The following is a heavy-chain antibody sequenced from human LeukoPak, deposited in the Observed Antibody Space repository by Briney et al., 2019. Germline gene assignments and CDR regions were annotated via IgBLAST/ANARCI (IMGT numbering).Heavy chain of an antibody. V-gene: IGHV4-31*03. Sequence: SETLSLTCTVSGGSISSGGYYWSWIRQHPGKGLEWIGYIYYSGSTYYNPSLKSRVTISVDTSKNQFSLKLSSVTAADTAVYYCARGVATIGYNWFDPWGQGTLVTVSS. J-gene: IGHJ5*02. CDR2: IYYSGST. D-gene: IGHD5-12*01. CDR1: GGSISSGGYY. CDR3: ARGVATIGYNWFDP.